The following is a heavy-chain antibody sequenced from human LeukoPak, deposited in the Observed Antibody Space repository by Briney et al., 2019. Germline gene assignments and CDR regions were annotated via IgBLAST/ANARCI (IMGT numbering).Heavy chain of an antibody. Sequence: LETLSLTCTVSGDSLSDTNNYWGWVRQPPGKGLEWIGSIYYSGTTIYNPSLKSRVTVSVDTSKNQYFLRLTSVTAADTAVYFCARSPFNLYFDFWGQGTLVPVSS. CDR3: ARSPFNLYFDF. CDR2: IYYSGTT. V-gene: IGHV4-39*07. CDR1: GDSLSDTNNY. J-gene: IGHJ4*02. D-gene: IGHD2-15*01.